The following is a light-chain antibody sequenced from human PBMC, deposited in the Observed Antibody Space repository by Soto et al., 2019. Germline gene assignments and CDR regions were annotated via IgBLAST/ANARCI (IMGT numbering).Light chain of an antibody. CDR3: QHYGSSPWT. CDR1: QSVGGSY. Sequence: EIVLTQSPGTLSLSPGERATLSCRASQSVGGSYLAWFQQKPSQAHRLLIYVASTRATGVPDRFSGSGSATDFSLTINRLEPADFAVYYCQHYGSSPWTFGQGTKVEIK. J-gene: IGKJ1*01. CDR2: VAS. V-gene: IGKV3-20*01.